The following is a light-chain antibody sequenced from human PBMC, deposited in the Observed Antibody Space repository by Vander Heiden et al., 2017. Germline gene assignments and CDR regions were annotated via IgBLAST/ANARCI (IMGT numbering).Light chain of an antibody. J-gene: IGKJ1*01. V-gene: IGKV1-39*01. CDR3: QQRFSSSWA. CDR1: QTVDND. CDR2: DAS. Sequence: EIEMTQSPATLSASVGERVTITCRASQTVDNDLVWYQQKPGQAPKLLIYDASTLPSGIPSRFSGSGSGTDFTLTISSLQPEDFATYYCQQRFSSSWAFGQGTRVEI.